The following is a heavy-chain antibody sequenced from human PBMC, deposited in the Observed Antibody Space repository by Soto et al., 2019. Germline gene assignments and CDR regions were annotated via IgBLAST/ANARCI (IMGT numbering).Heavy chain of an antibody. CDR2: ISSSSSYI. V-gene: IGHV3-21*01. D-gene: IGHD3-10*01. J-gene: IGHJ4*02. Sequence: GGSVRLSCAASGFTFSSYSMNWVRQAPGKGLEWVSSISSSSSYIYYADSVKGRFTISRDNAKNSLYLQMNSLRAEDTAVYYCARVSGLLRFGELGFDYWGQGTLVTVSS. CDR1: GFTFSSYS. CDR3: ARVSGLLRFGELGFDY.